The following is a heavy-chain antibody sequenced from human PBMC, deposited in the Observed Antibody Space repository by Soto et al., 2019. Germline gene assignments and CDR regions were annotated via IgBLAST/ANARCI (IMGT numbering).Heavy chain of an antibody. CDR2: IYYSGST. D-gene: IGHD6-6*01. Sequence: QVQLQESGPGLVKPSQTLSLTCTVSGGSISSGGYFWSWIRQHPGKGLEWIGFIYYSGSTYYNPSLKSRVTISVDTSKNQFSLKLSSVTAADTAVYYCAREGAAPYYYDGMDVWGQGTTVTVSS. J-gene: IGHJ6*02. CDR1: GGSISSGGYF. V-gene: IGHV4-31*03. CDR3: AREGAAPYYYDGMDV.